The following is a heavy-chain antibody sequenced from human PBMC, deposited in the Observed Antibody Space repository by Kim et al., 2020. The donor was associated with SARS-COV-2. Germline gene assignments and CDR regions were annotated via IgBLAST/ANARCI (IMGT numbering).Heavy chain of an antibody. CDR1: GGTFSSYA. V-gene: IGHV1-69*13. CDR2: IIPICGTA. CDR3: ARDLLEMATRSQSDY. D-gene: IGHD5-12*01. J-gene: IGHJ4*02. Sequence: SVKVSCKASGGTFSSYAFSWVRQAPGQGLEWMGGIIPICGTANYAQKFQGRVTITADESTSTAYMELSSLRSEDTAVYECARDLLEMATRSQSDYWGQGTLVTVSS.